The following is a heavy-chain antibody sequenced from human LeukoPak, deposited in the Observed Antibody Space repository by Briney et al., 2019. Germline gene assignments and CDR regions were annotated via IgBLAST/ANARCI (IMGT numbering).Heavy chain of an antibody. CDR2: INPFNGNT. CDR1: GYTFTHYG. Sequence: ASVKVSCKASGYTFTHYGISWVRQAPGQGLEWMGWINPFNGNTEYLQKLQGRVTMTKDTSTSTAYMELSSLRHDDTAVYYCARGSPDDFWGQGTTVTVSS. V-gene: IGHV1-18*01. J-gene: IGHJ6*02. D-gene: IGHD3-10*01. CDR3: ARGSPDDF.